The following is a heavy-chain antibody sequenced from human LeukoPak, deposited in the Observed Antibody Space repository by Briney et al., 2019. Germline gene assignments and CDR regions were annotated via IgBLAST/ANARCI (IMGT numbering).Heavy chain of an antibody. V-gene: IGHV1-2*02. D-gene: IGHD3-10*01. J-gene: IGHJ4*02. CDR2: INPNSGGT. CDR1: GYTFTGYY. CDR3: ARDYRTFYGSGNYYFNY. Sequence: ASVKVSCKASGYTFTGYYIHWVRQAPGQGLEWMGWINPNSGGTNYAQKFQGRVTITADKSTSTAYMELSSLRSEDTAVYYCARDYRTFYGSGNYYFNYWGQGTLVTVSS.